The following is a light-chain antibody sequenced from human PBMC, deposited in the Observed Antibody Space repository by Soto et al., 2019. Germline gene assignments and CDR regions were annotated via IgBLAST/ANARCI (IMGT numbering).Light chain of an antibody. Sequence: DIQMTQSPSSLSASIGDRVTITCRASQNINSHLNWYQQKPGKAPKVLIYAASRLQSGVPLRFSGSGSGTEFTLTISSLELEDFATYYCQQSHITTLFTFGKGTKLEIK. CDR3: QQSHITTLFT. CDR2: AAS. J-gene: IGKJ2*01. CDR1: QNINSH. V-gene: IGKV1-39*01.